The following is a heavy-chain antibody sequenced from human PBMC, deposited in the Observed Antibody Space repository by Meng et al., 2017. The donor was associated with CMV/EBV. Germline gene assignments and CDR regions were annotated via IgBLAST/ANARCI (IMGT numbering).Heavy chain of an antibody. CDR1: GFPFSDYY. Sequence: QVQLWQSGVLRKKPGAPINVSFTTSGFPFSDYYRHWVRQAPGQGLELVGWVNSNNDATNYARKFQGRVSMTRDTSISTAHMELSRLMSDDTAVYYCVRSSGWSLFDYWGQGTLVTVSS. D-gene: IGHD6-19*01. CDR2: VNSNNDAT. CDR3: VRSSGWSLFDY. V-gene: IGHV1-2*02. J-gene: IGHJ4*02.